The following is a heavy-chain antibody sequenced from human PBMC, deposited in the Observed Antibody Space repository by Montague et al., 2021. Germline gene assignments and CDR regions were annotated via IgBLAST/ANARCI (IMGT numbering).Heavy chain of an antibody. CDR2: VSHGGRA. V-gene: IGHV4-38-2*02. J-gene: IGHJ6*03. CDR1: RSLINSDYY. Sequence: SETLSLTCTVSRSLINSDYYWGWIRQPPGKGLEWMGSVSHGGRAYYNPSLKSRVTISVDTSNNHFSLKLSSVTAADTAMYYCARERDRYYYMDIGGKGTTFTVSS. CDR3: ARERDRYYYMDI.